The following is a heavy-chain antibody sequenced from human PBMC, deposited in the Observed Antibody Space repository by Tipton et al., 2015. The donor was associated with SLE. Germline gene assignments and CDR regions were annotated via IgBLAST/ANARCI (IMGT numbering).Heavy chain of an antibody. J-gene: IGHJ4*02. CDR3: ARESEQLRFDY. V-gene: IGHV4-39*07. Sequence: TLSLTCTVSGASVSTNSYYWGWIRQPPGKGLEWIGTIYYSGNAYYNPSLKSRVTLDTSNDQVSLKLNSVTAADTAVYYCARESEQLRFDYWGQGTLVTVSS. CDR1: GASVSTNSYY. D-gene: IGHD5-12*01. CDR2: IYYSGNA.